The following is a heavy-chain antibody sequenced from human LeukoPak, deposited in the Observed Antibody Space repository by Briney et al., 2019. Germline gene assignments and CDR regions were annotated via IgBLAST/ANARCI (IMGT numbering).Heavy chain of an antibody. D-gene: IGHD6-19*01. Sequence: SETLSLTCTVSGGSISSSSYYWGWIRQPPGKGLEWIGSIYYSGSTYYNPSLKSRVTISVDTSKNQFSLKLSSVTAADTAVYYCASRSSGWYAGSFDYWDQGTLVTVSS. V-gene: IGHV4-39*01. CDR2: IYYSGST. CDR3: ASRSSGWYAGSFDY. CDR1: GGSISSSSYY. J-gene: IGHJ4*02.